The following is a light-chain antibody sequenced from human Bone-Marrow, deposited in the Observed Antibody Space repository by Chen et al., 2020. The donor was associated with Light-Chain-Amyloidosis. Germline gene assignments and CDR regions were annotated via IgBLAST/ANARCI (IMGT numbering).Light chain of an antibody. Sequence: DIQMTQSPSSLSASVGDRVIITCRASQFISNYLNWYQQKPGKAPTLLIYTASSLQSGVPSRFSGSGSGTDFTLTISSLQPEDFATYYCQQSYSTLPITFGQGTRLEIK. CDR1: QFISNY. CDR2: TAS. V-gene: IGKV1-39*01. CDR3: QQSYSTLPIT. J-gene: IGKJ5*01.